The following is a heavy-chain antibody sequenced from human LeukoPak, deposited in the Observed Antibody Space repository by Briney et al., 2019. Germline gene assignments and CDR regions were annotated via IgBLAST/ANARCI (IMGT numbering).Heavy chain of an antibody. CDR2: IWYDGSNK. J-gene: IGHJ6*02. Sequence: GGSLRLSCAASGFTFSSYGMHWVRQAPGKGLEWVAVIWYDGSNKYYADSVKGRFTISRDNSKNTLYLQMNSLRVEDTAVYYCARGNPSLSSYYYYGMDVWGQGTTVTVSS. V-gene: IGHV3-33*01. CDR1: GFTFSSYG. CDR3: ARGNPSLSSYYYYGMDV.